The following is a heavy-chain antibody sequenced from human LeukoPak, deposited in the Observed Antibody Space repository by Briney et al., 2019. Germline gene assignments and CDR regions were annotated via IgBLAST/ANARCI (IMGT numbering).Heavy chain of an antibody. D-gene: IGHD5-12*01. Sequence: GGSLRLSCAASGFTFSDYYMSWIRQAPGKGLEWVSYISSSGSTIYYADSVKGRFTISRDNAKNSLYLQMNSLRAEDTAVYYCAREFIVATIPLADYWGQGTLVTVSS. V-gene: IGHV3-11*04. CDR3: AREFIVATIPLADY. CDR2: ISSSGSTI. J-gene: IGHJ4*02. CDR1: GFTFSDYY.